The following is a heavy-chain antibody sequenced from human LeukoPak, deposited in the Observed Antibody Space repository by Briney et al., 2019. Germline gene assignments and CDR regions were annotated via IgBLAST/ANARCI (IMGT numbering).Heavy chain of an antibody. CDR2: ISYDGSNK. J-gene: IGHJ4*02. CDR3: ARGGYSGYGILRSIAVAGTSEGFDY. CDR1: GFTFSSYA. Sequence: GSLRLSCAASGFTFSSYAMHWVRQAPGKGLEWVAVISYDGSNKYYADSVKGRFTISRDNSKNTPYLQMNSLRAEDTAVYYCARGGYSGYGILRSIAVAGTSEGFDYWGQGTLVTVSS. V-gene: IGHV3-30-3*01. D-gene: IGHD6-19*01.